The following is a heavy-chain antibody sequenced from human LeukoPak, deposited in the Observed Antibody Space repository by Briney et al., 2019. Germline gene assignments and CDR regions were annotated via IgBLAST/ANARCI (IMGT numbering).Heavy chain of an antibody. CDR3: ARGVKLNFFGVARGFDY. CDR2: IYTSGST. Sequence: PSETLSLTCTVSGGSISSGSYYWSWIRQPGGKGLEWNGRIYTSGSTNYNPSLKSRVTISVDTSKNQFSLKLSSVTAADTAVYYCARGVKLNFFGVARGFDYWGQGTLVTVSS. V-gene: IGHV4-61*02. D-gene: IGHD3-3*01. J-gene: IGHJ4*02. CDR1: GGSISSGSYY.